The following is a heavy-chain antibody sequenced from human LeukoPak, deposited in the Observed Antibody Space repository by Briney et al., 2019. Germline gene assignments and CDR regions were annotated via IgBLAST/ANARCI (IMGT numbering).Heavy chain of an antibody. CDR1: GFMFNSYG. Sequence: GRSLRLSCSASGFMFNSYGMHWVRQAPGKGLEWVAVIWFDGSNKYYADSVKGRFTISRDNSMNTLYLQMNSLRVEDTAVYYCATKRGWDLNYWGQGTLVTVSS. V-gene: IGHV3-33*01. CDR3: ATKRGWDLNY. J-gene: IGHJ4*02. CDR2: IWFDGSNK. D-gene: IGHD6-19*01.